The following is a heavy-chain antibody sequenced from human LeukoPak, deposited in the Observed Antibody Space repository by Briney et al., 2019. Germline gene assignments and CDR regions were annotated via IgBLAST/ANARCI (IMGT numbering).Heavy chain of an antibody. V-gene: IGHV3-74*01. J-gene: IGHJ6*02. Sequence: GGSLRLSCAASGFPFSSYWMHWVRQVPGKGLLWVSRINSDGSATIYADSVRGRFTISRDNAKNTLYLQMSGLKVEDTAVYHCASDSPYYGMDVWGQGTTVTDSS. CDR3: ASDSPYYGMDV. CDR2: INSDGSAT. CDR1: GFPFSSYW.